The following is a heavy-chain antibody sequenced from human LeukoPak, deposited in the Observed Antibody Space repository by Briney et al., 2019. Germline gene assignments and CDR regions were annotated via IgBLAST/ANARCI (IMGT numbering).Heavy chain of an antibody. CDR1: GFTFRSYW. CDR2: VKFDGSYT. J-gene: IGHJ4*02. Sequence: GGSLRLSCAAAGFTFRSYWMHWVRQAPGKGLVWVSRVKFDGSYTNYVDSVKGRFTISRDNAKNTLYLQMYSLRLEDTGIYYCVRDGDAYNFDYWGQGTLVTVSS. V-gene: IGHV3-74*01. CDR3: VRDGDAYNFDY. D-gene: IGHD5-24*01.